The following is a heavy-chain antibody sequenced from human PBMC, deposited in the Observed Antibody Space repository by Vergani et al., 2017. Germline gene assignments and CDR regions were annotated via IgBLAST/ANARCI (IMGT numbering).Heavy chain of an antibody. Sequence: EVQLLESGGGLVQPGGSLRLSCAASGFTFSSYAMSWVRQAPGKGLEWVSAISGSGGNTYYSDSVKGRFTISRDNSKNTLYLQMSSLRAEDTAVYYCAKGDTTVTTLYYWGQGTLVTVSS. CDR3: AKGDTTVTTLYY. CDR2: ISGSGGNT. V-gene: IGHV3-23*01. D-gene: IGHD4-17*01. CDR1: GFTFSSYA. J-gene: IGHJ4*02.